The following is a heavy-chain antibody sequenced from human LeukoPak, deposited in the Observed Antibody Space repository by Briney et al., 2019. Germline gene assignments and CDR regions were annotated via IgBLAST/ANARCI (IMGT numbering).Heavy chain of an antibody. Sequence: GGSLRLSCAASGFTFSSYGMSWVRQAPGKGLEWVSAISGSGGSTYYADPVKGRFTLSRDNSKNTLYLQMNSLRAEDTAVYYCAKGRDGYNFVHWGQGTLVTVSS. CDR1: GFTFSSYG. CDR3: AKGRDGYNFVH. CDR2: ISGSGGST. V-gene: IGHV3-23*01. D-gene: IGHD5-24*01. J-gene: IGHJ4*02.